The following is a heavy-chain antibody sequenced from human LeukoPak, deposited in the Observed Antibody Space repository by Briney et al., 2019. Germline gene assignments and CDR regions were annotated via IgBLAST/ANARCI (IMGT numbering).Heavy chain of an antibody. D-gene: IGHD1-7*01. J-gene: IGHJ4*02. V-gene: IGHV1-18*01. Sequence: ASVKVSCKASGYTFSRYGFSWVRQAPGQGLEWMGWISGYNGDTNYAQKLQGRVTMTTDTSTSTAYMELRSLRSDDTAVYYCARQTIWNLRYFDYWGQGTLVTVSS. CDR2: ISGYNGDT. CDR3: ARQTIWNLRYFDY. CDR1: GYTFSRYG.